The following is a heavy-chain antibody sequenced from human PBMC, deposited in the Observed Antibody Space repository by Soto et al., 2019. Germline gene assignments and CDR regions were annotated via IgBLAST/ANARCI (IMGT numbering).Heavy chain of an antibody. Sequence: EVQLVESGGGLVQPGGSLRLSCAASGFTFSSYCMRWVRQAPGKGLVWVSRISSGGSSTSYADSVKGRFTISRDNAKNKLYLYMNSLRAGDTAVYFYARDFYETTGSGIVPFHHWGQGTLVTVSS. CDR2: ISSGGSST. CDR1: GFTFSSYC. J-gene: IGHJ1*01. D-gene: IGHD1-7*01. CDR3: ARDFYETTGSGIVPFHH. V-gene: IGHV3-74*01.